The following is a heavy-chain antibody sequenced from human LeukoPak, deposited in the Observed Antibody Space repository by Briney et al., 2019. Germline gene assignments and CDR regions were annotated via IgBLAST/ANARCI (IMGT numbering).Heavy chain of an antibody. CDR1: GGTFSSYA. Sequence: GASVKVSCKASGGTFSSYAISWVRQAPGQGLEWMGGIIPIFGTANYAQKFQGRVTITADKSTSTAYMELSSLRSEDTAVYYCAREGDSGITTVTTFDYWGQGTLVTVSS. V-gene: IGHV1-69*06. CDR2: IIPIFGTA. CDR3: AREGDSGITTVTTFDY. J-gene: IGHJ4*02. D-gene: IGHD4-17*01.